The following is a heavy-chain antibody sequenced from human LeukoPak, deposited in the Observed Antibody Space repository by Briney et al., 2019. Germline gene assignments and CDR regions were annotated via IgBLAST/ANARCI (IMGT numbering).Heavy chain of an antibody. D-gene: IGHD5-12*01. Sequence: GGTLRLSCAASGFTFSSYSMNWVRQAPGKGLEWVSYISSSSSYIYYADSVKGRFTISRYNAKDSLDLQMNSLKAEDTAMYYCARDSRGMCLRLIRYCYYSYMCVWGKLTTVTVSS. CDR1: GFTFSSYS. V-gene: IGHV3-21*01. CDR2: ISSSSSYI. CDR3: ARDSRGMCLRLIRYCYYSYMCV. J-gene: IGHJ6*03.